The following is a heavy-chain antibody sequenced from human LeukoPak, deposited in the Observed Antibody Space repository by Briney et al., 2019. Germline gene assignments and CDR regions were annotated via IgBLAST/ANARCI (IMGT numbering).Heavy chain of an antibody. V-gene: IGHV1-18*01. D-gene: IGHD4-17*01. Sequence: ASVTVSCKAPGYTFTSYGISWVRQAPGQGLEWMGWISAYNGNTNYAQKLQGRVTMTTDTSTSTAYMELRSLRSDDTAVYYCARDTMTTVTPLVDYWGQRTLVTVSS. CDR3: ARDTMTTVTPLVDY. J-gene: IGHJ4*02. CDR2: ISAYNGNT. CDR1: GYTFTSYG.